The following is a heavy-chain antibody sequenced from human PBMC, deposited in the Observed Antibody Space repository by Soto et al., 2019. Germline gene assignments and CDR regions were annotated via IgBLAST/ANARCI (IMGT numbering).Heavy chain of an antibody. CDR3: SRAGILTTPYYTDY. CDR2: VGNKVNSYTT. CDR1: GFTFSDYY. D-gene: IGHD2-21*01. V-gene: IGHV3-72*01. J-gene: IGHJ4*02. Sequence: EVQLVESGGGLVQPEGSLRLSCAASGFTFSDYYMDWVRQAPGKGLEWVGRVGNKVNSYTTEYAASGKGRFTVSRDDSRNSLYLQMNSLKTGDTAMYYCSRAGILTTPYYTDYWGLGTLVTVSS.